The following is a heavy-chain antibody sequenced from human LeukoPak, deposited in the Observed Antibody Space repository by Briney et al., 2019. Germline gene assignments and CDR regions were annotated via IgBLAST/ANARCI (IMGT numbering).Heavy chain of an antibody. CDR3: ARDLIIVSYSGSSIGY. Sequence: ASVKVSCKASGYTFTGYYMHWVRQAPGQGLEWMGRINPNSGGTNYAQKFQGRVTMTRDTSISTAYMELSRLRSDDTAVYYCARDLIIVSYSGSSIGYWGQGTLVTVSS. CDR1: GYTFTGYY. D-gene: IGHD6-6*01. J-gene: IGHJ4*02. V-gene: IGHV1-2*06. CDR2: INPNSGGT.